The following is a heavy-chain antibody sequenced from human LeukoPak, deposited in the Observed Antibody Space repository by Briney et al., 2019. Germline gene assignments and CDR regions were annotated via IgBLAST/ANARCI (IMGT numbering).Heavy chain of an antibody. J-gene: IGHJ4*02. Sequence: ASVKVSCKASGYTLTDYYIHWVRQAPGQGLEWTGWINPNSGDTTYAQKFQGRVTMTRDTSISSAFMDLSRLNSDDTAVYFCAREEQYNNFFDYWGQGTLVTVSS. CDR2: INPNSGDT. CDR3: AREEQYNNFFDY. D-gene: IGHD1/OR15-1a*01. V-gene: IGHV1-2*02. CDR1: GYTLTDYY.